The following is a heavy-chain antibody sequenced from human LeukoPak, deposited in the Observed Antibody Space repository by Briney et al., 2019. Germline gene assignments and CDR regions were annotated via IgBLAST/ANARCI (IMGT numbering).Heavy chain of an antibody. CDR1: EFTFSSYA. D-gene: IGHD6-19*01. V-gene: IGHV3-23*01. CDR2: ISGSGGTT. Sequence: GGSLRLSRTTSEFTFSSYAMSWVCQAPGKGLEWVSIISGSGGTTYYADSVKGRFTIYKDNSKNMLYLQMNSLRAEDTAVYYCAKGVSVAGTLEYFHHWGQGTMVTVSS. J-gene: IGHJ1*01. CDR3: AKGVSVAGTLEYFHH.